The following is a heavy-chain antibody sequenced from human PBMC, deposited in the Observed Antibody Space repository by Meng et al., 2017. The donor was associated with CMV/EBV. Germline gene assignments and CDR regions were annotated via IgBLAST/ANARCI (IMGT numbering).Heavy chain of an antibody. J-gene: IGHJ4*02. CDR2: IYYSGST. Sequence: SETLSLTCTVSGGSISSSSYYWGWIRQPPGKGLEWIGSIYYSGSTYYNPSLKSRVTMSVDTSKNQFSLKLSSVTAADTAVYYCARNPLKAHLGWELTNFDYWGQGTLVTVSS. V-gene: IGHV4-39*07. D-gene: IGHD1-26*01. CDR1: GGSISSSSYY. CDR3: ARNPLKAHLGWELTNFDY.